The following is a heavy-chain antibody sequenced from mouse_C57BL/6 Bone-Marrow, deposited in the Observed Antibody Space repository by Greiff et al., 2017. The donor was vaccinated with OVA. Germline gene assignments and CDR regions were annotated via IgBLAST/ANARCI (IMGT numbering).Heavy chain of an antibody. V-gene: IGHV2-3*01. D-gene: IGHD2-1*01. CDR1: GFSLTSYG. CDR3: AKPGGNYGYFDV. J-gene: IGHJ1*03. CDR2: IWGDGST. Sequence: VKLVESGPGLVAPSQSLSITCTVSGFSLTSYGVSWVRQPPGKGLEWLGVIWGDGSTNYHSALISSLGLSKDNSKSQVFLKLNSLQTDDTAAYYCAKPGGNYGYFDVWGTGTTVTVSS.